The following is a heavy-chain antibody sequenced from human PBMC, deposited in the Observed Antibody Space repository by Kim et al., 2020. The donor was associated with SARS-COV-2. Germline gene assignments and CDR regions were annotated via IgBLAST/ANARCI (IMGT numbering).Heavy chain of an antibody. J-gene: IGHJ6*02. CDR1: GYTFTSYD. V-gene: IGHV1-8*01. CDR2: MNPNSGNT. Sequence: ASVKVSCKASGYTFTSYDINWVRQATGQGLEWMGWMNPNSGNTGYAQKFQGRVTMTRNTSISTAYMELSSLRSEDTAVYYCARVSYYYYYYGMDVWGQGTTVTVSS. CDR3: ARVSYYYYYYGMDV.